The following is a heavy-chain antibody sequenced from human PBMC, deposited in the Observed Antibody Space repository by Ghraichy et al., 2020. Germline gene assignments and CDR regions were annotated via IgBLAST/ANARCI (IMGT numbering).Heavy chain of an antibody. CDR3: ARGALGYSSGWYGYNWFDP. D-gene: IGHD6-19*01. Sequence: GGSLRLSCAASGFTFSSYSMNWVRQAPGKGLEWVSSISSSSSYIYYADSVKGRFTISRDNAKNSLYLQMNSLRAEDTAVYYCARGALGYSSGWYGYNWFDPWGQGTLVTVSS. V-gene: IGHV3-21*01. CDR1: GFTFSSYS. J-gene: IGHJ5*02. CDR2: ISSSSSYI.